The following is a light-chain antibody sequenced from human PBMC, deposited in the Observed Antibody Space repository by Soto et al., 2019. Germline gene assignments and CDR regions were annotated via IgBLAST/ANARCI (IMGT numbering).Light chain of an antibody. Sequence: AIQITQSPSSLSASVGDRVTITCRASQGIRNDLGWYQQKPGKAPKLLIYAASSLQSGVPSRFSGSGSGKDFALTMSRLQREDCANYYCLQDHRYPLSCGGGTKVE. J-gene: IGKJ4*01. CDR2: AAS. CDR1: QGIRND. CDR3: LQDHRYPLS. V-gene: IGKV1-6*01.